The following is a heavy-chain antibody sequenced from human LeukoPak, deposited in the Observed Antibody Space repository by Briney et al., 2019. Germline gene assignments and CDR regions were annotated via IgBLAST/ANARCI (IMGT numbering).Heavy chain of an antibody. J-gene: IGHJ5*02. CDR1: GFTFSSYS. V-gene: IGHV3-21*01. CDR3: ARDPSSGWYLKGWFDP. D-gene: IGHD6-19*01. CDR2: ISSSSNYI. Sequence: GGSLRLSCAASGFTFSSYSMNRVRQAPGKGLEWVSSISSSSNYIYYADSVKGRFTISRDNAKNSLYLQMNSLRAEDTAVYYCARDPSSGWYLKGWFDPWGQGTLVTVSS.